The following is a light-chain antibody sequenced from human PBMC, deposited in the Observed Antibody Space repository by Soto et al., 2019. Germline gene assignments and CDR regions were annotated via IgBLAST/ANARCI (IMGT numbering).Light chain of an antibody. V-gene: IGLV2-14*01. J-gene: IGLJ1*01. Sequence: QSVLTQPASVSGCPGQSITMSCTGTSSDVGGYDYVSWYQQHPGEVPKLIIFEVSSRPAWISNRFSASKSGNTASLTISGLQAEDEADYYCSSYTTSSSYVFGTGTKVTVL. CDR3: SSYTTSSSYV. CDR2: EVS. CDR1: SSDVGGYDY.